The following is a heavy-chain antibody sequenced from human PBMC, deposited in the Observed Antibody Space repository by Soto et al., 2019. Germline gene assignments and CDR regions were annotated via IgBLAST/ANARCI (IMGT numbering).Heavy chain of an antibody. CDR3: AKVEVERFVRNAFDI. CDR1: GFTFSSYA. V-gene: IGHV3-23*01. Sequence: HPGGSLRLSCAASGFTFSSYAMSWVRQAPGKGLEWVSAISGTGGSTYYADSVKGRFTISRDNSKNIVYLQLNSLRAEDTAVYYCAKVEVERFVRNAFDIWGQGTMVTVSS. CDR2: ISGTGGST. J-gene: IGHJ3*02. D-gene: IGHD3-10*01.